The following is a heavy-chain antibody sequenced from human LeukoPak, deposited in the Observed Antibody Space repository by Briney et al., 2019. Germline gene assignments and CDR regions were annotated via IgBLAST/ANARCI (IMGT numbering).Heavy chain of an antibody. J-gene: IGHJ4*02. Sequence: ASVKVSCKASGYTFTGYYMHWVRQAPGQGLEWMGWINPNSGGTNYAQKFQGRVTMTRDTSISTAYMELSRLRSDDTAVYYCARDNGSGSYLSDYWGQGTLVTVSS. V-gene: IGHV1-2*02. D-gene: IGHD3-10*01. CDR1: GYTFTGYY. CDR2: INPNSGGT. CDR3: ARDNGSGSYLSDY.